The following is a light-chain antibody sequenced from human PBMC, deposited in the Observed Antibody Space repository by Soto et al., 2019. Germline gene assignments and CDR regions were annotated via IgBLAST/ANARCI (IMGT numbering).Light chain of an antibody. CDR2: KAS. CDR3: QQYPNNNHPRT. CDR1: HSISSW. J-gene: IGKJ1*01. V-gene: IGKV1-5*03. Sequence: DIQMTQSPSTLSASVGDRVTITCRASHSISSWLAWYQQKPRKAPKLLIYKASSSDSGVPSRFSGSGSGTEFTLTISSMQPDDSATYYCQQYPNNNHPRTLGQGTKVDIK.